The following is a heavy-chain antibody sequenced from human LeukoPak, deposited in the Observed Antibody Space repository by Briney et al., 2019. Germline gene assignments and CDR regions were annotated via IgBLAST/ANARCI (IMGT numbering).Heavy chain of an antibody. CDR3: AKGRDYGDYYFDY. CDR2: IYSGGST. D-gene: IGHD4-17*01. J-gene: IGHJ4*02. CDR1: GFTVSSNY. V-gene: IGHV3-53*01. Sequence: GGSLRLSCAASGFTVSSNYMSWVRQAPGKGLAWVSVIYSGGSTYYADSVKGRFTISRDNSKNTLYLQMNSLRAEDTAVYYCAKGRDYGDYYFDYWGQGTLVTVSS.